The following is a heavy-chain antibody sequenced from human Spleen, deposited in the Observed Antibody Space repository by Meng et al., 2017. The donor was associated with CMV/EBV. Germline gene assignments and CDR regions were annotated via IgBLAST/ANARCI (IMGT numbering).Heavy chain of an antibody. CDR1: GFSLSTSGVG. V-gene: IGHV2-5*01. CDR2: IYWNDDK. J-gene: IGHJ6*02. D-gene: IGHD3-9*01. Sequence: SGPTLVKPTQTLTLTCTFSGFSLSTSGVGVGWIRQPPGKALEWLALIYWNDDKRYSPSLKSRLTITKDTSKNQVVLTMTNMDPVDTATYHCAHSYFHYDILTGYYPYYYYGMDVWGQGTTVTVSS. CDR3: AHSYFHYDILTGYYPYYYYGMDV.